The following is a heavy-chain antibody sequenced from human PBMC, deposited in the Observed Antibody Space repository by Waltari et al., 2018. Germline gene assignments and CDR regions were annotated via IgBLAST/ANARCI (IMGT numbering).Heavy chain of an antibody. D-gene: IGHD6-6*01. CDR2: IYYSGST. CDR1: GGSISSYY. J-gene: IGHJ3*02. CDR3: ATSIAARGLPRDAFDI. V-gene: IGHV4-59*01. Sequence: QVQLQESGPGLVKPSETLSLTCTVSGGSISSYYWSWIRQPPGKGLEWIGYIYYSGSTTYTPPPKSRVTRSVDTYKNQFTLKLSSVTAEDTAVYYCATSIAARGLPRDAFDIWGQGTMVTVSS.